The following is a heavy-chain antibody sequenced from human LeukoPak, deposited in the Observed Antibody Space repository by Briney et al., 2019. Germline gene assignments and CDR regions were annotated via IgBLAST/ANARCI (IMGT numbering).Heavy chain of an antibody. Sequence: SETLSLTCTVSGGSISSYYGSWIRQPPGKGLEWIGYIYYSGSTNYNPSLKSRVTISVDTSKNQFSLKLSSVTAADTAVYYCARGSSNSDFDYRGRGTLVTVSS. D-gene: IGHD4-23*01. CDR3: ARGSSNSDFDY. J-gene: IGHJ4*02. CDR2: IYYSGST. V-gene: IGHV4-59*01. CDR1: GGSISSYY.